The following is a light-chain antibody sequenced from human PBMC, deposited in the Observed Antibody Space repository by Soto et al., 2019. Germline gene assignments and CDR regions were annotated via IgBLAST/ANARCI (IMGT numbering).Light chain of an antibody. J-gene: IGLJ1*01. CDR1: SSNIGAGYD. CDR2: GNS. Sequence: QSVLTQPPSVSGAPGQRVTISCTGSSSNIGAGYDVHWYQQLPGTAPKLLIYGNSNRPSGVPDRVSGSKSGTSASLAITGLQSEDEADYYCQSYDSSLSASDVFGTGTKLNVL. CDR3: QSYDSSLSASDV. V-gene: IGLV1-40*01.